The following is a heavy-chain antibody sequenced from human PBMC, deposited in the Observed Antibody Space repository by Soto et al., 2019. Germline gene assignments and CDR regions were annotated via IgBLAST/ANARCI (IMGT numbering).Heavy chain of an antibody. CDR3: AKCLTLCYLQN. V-gene: IGHV3-23*01. Sequence: EVQLWESGGGLVQPGGSLRLSCEASGFTFSSFAMTWVRQAPGKGLEWVSAISPGTGNTYYADSVKGRFTIARDNSNNTLYLQMNTVRAEDTAVYYCAKCLTLCYLQNWGQGTLVTVSS. CDR2: ISPGTGNT. J-gene: IGHJ4*02. D-gene: IGHD3-9*01. CDR1: GFTFSSFA.